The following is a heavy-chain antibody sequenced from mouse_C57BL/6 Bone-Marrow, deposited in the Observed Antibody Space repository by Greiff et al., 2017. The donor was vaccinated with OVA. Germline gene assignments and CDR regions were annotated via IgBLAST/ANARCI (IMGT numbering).Heavy chain of an antibody. CDR2: IYPRSGNT. V-gene: IGHV1-81*01. Sequence: QVQLKQSGAELARPGASVKLSCKASGYTFTSYGISWVKQRTGQGLEWIGEIYPRSGNTYYNEKFKGKATLTAAKSSSTAYMELRSLTSEDSAVYFCARGPYYAMDYWGQGTSVTVSS. J-gene: IGHJ4*01. CDR3: ARGPYYAMDY. CDR1: GYTFTSYG.